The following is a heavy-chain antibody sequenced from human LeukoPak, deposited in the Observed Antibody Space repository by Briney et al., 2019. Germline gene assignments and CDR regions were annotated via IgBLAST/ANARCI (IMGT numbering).Heavy chain of an antibody. Sequence: PSETLSLTCTVSGGSISSSSYYWGWIRQPPGKGLEWIGSIYYSGSTYYNPSLKSRVTISVDTSKNQFSLKLSSVTAADTAVYYCARETYYYDSSGYRNREFDYWGQGTLVTVSS. D-gene: IGHD3-22*01. CDR3: ARETYYYDSSGYRNREFDY. J-gene: IGHJ4*02. CDR2: IYYSGST. V-gene: IGHV4-39*07. CDR1: GGSISSSSYY.